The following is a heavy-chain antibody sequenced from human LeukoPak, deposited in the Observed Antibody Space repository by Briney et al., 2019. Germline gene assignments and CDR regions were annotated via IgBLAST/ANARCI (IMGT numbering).Heavy chain of an antibody. V-gene: IGHV1-18*01. D-gene: IGHD6-19*01. J-gene: IGHJ4*02. CDR3: ARDGISGWYDY. CDR1: GYTFTRYG. Sequence: GASVKVSCKASGYTFTRYGISWVRQAPGQGLEWMGWINPNNGNTNYVQKLQGRVTMTTDTSTSTAYMELRSLRSDDTAVYYCARDGISGWYDYWGQGTLVTVSS. CDR2: INPNNGNT.